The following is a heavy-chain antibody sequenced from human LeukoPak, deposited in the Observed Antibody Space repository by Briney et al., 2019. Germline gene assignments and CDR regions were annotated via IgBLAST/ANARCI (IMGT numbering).Heavy chain of an antibody. CDR1: GGSFSGYY. CDR2: INHSGST. CDR3: ARIVGIAARRGIDY. J-gene: IGHJ4*02. D-gene: IGHD6-6*01. V-gene: IGHV4-34*01. Sequence: SETLSLTCAVYGGSFSGYYWSWIRQPPGKGLEWIGEINHSGSTNYNPSLKSRVTISADTSKNQFSLKLSSVTAADTAVYYCARIVGIAARRGIDYWGQGTLVTVSS.